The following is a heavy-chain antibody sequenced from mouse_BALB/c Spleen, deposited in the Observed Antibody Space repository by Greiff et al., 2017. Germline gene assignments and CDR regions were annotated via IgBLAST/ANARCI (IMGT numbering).Heavy chain of an antibody. CDR3: ARGGDYYGSPFWFAY. CDR2: ISYDGSN. CDR1: GYSITSGYY. D-gene: IGHD1-1*01. J-gene: IGHJ3*01. Sequence: ESGPGLVKPSQSLSLTCSVTGYSITSGYYWNWIRQFPGNKLEWMGYISYDGSNNYNPSLKNRISITRDTSKYQFFLKLNSVTTEDTATYYCARGGDYYGSPFWFAYWGQGTLVTVSA. V-gene: IGHV3-6*02.